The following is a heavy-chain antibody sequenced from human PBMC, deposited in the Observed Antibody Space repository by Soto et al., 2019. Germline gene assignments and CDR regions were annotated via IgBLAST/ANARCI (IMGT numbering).Heavy chain of an antibody. D-gene: IGHD5-18*01. CDR3: VRDRGYSYGRGAIYH. CDR1: GDSMSSYY. J-gene: IGHJ5*02. V-gene: IGHV4-59*01. CDR2: IYYNEKT. Sequence: QVQLQESGPGLVKASETLSLTCTVSGDSMSSYYWSWIRQPPGKGLEWIGNIYYNEKTNHNIPPKYNPSLNSRVTMSLHTSKHQFFLKLTSVTAADTAVYYCVRDRGYSYGRGAIYHWGQGTLVTVSS.